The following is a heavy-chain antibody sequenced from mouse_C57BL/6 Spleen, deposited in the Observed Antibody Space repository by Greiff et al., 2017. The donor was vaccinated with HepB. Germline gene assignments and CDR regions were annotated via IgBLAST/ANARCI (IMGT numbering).Heavy chain of an antibody. J-gene: IGHJ4*01. D-gene: IGHD2-3*01. CDR1: GFTFSSYT. CDR3: ARQGDGYYLYYAMDY. Sequence: EVKLMESGGGLVKPGGSLKLSCAASGFTFSSYTMSWVRQTPEKRLEWVATISGGGGNTYYPDSVKGRFNISRDNAKNTLYLQMSSLRSEDTALYYCARQGDGYYLYYAMDYWGQGTSVTVSS. CDR2: ISGGGGNT. V-gene: IGHV5-9*01.